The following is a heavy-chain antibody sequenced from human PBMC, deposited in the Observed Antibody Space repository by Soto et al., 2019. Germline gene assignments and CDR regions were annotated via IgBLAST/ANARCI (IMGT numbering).Heavy chain of an antibody. CDR1: GYTFTNYG. J-gene: IGHJ5*02. Sequence: QVQLMQSGAEVKKPGASVKVSCKASGYTFTNYGISWVRQAPGQGLEWMGWINGHNGYTNYAQKFQDRVTMATDTSTTTAYMELRSLRSHDTAISYCASDGDEEANFAPWRQGTLVTVSS. CDR3: ASDGDEEANFAP. D-gene: IGHD4-17*01. CDR2: INGHNGYT. V-gene: IGHV1-18*01.